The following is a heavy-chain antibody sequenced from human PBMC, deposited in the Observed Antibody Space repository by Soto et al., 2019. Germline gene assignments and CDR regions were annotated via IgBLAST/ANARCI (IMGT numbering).Heavy chain of an antibody. Sequence: PVGSLRLSCAASGFTFSSYSMNWVRQAPGKGLEWVSSISSSSSYIYYADSVKGRFTISRDNAKNSLYLQMNSLRAEDTAVYYCARDTHYDILTGYYVPYYYYGMDVWGQGTTVTVSS. V-gene: IGHV3-21*01. CDR1: GFTFSSYS. CDR3: ARDTHYDILTGYYVPYYYYGMDV. D-gene: IGHD3-9*01. J-gene: IGHJ6*02. CDR2: ISSSSSYI.